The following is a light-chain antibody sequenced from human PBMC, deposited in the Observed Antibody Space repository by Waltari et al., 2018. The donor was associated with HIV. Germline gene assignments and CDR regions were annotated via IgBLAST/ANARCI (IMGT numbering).Light chain of an antibody. CDR1: QSISNW. Sequence: DIQMTQSPSTLSASVGDRVTIPCRASQSISNWLAWYQHKPGKAPKILIYKASSLESGVPSRFSGTGSGTEFTLTISSLQPDDFATYYCQQYDSYPWTFGQGTKVEIK. V-gene: IGKV1-5*03. CDR3: QQYDSYPWT. J-gene: IGKJ1*01. CDR2: KAS.